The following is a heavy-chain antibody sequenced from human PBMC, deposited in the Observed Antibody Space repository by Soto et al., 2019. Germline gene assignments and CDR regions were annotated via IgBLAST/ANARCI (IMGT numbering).Heavy chain of an antibody. J-gene: IGHJ6*02. CDR2: ISAYNGNT. V-gene: IGHV1-18*04. Sequence: ASVKVSCKASGYTFTSYGISWVRQAPGQGLEWMGWISAYNGNTNYAQKLQGRVTMTTDTSTSAAYMELRSLRSDDTAMYYCAVGSGSHYYYYGMDVWGQGTTVTVSS. CDR1: GYTFTSYG. D-gene: IGHD3-10*01. CDR3: AVGSGSHYYYYGMDV.